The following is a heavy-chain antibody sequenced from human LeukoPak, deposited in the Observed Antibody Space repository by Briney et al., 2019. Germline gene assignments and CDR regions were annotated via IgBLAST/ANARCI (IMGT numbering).Heavy chain of an antibody. CDR3: ARDLGRSCTNGVCYIGYYYYYMDV. J-gene: IGHJ6*03. V-gene: IGHV1-18*01. CDR1: GYTFTSYD. CDR2: ISAYNGNT. D-gene: IGHD2-8*01. Sequence: ASVKVSCKASGYTFTSYDISWVRQAPGQGLEWMGWISAYNGNTNYAQKLQGRVTMTTDTSTSTAYMELSSLRSEDTAVYYCARDLGRSCTNGVCYIGYYYYYMDVWGKGTTVTVSS.